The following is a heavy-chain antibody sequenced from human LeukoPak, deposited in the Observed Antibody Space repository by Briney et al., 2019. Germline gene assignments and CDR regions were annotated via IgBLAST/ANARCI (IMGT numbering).Heavy chain of an antibody. J-gene: IGHJ6*02. CDR1: GGSIRSGDYP. CDR3: ARDHTETSSLNFRNYYYYGMDI. D-gene: IGHD4-11*01. V-gene: IGHV4-31*03. CDR2: IYYSGST. Sequence: SQTLSLTCTVSGGSIRSGDYPWNWIRQHPGKGLGWIGYIYYSGSTYYNPSLTSRVTMSVDTSKNQFSLKLSSVTAADTAIYYCARDHTETSSLNFRNYYYYGMDIWGQGTTVIVSS.